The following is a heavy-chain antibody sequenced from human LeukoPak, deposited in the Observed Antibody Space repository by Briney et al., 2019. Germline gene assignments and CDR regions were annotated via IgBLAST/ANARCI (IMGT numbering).Heavy chain of an antibody. CDR3: ARGLRIAVAGPLY. D-gene: IGHD6-19*01. Sequence: SVKVSCKASGGTFSSYAISWVRQAPGQGLEWMGGIIPIFGTANYAQKFQGRVTITADESTTTAYMELSSLRSEDTAVYYCARGLRIAVAGPLYWGQGTLVTVSS. CDR2: IIPIFGTA. V-gene: IGHV1-69*13. CDR1: GGTFSSYA. J-gene: IGHJ4*02.